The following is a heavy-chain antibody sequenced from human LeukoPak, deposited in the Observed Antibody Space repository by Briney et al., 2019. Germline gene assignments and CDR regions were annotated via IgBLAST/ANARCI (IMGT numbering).Heavy chain of an antibody. Sequence: GASVTVSCTASGYTFTIYGISWVRQAPGQGLEWMGWISAYNGNTNYAQKLQGRVTMTTDTSTSTAYMELRSLRSDDTAVYYCARGMGSLSYYGSGSLNLDYWGQGTLVTVSS. CDR2: ISAYNGNT. CDR1: GYTFTIYG. J-gene: IGHJ4*02. V-gene: IGHV1-18*01. D-gene: IGHD3-10*01. CDR3: ARGMGSLSYYGSGSLNLDY.